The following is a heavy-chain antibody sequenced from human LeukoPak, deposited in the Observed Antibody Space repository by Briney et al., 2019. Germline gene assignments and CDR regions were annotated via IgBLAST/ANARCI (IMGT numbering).Heavy chain of an antibody. Sequence: GGSLRLSCVASGIIFISYEMNGVGQAPGKGGEWISCISSSGGHIYYADSVKGRFTISRDNAKNSLYLQMNNLRAEDTAVYYCARGFRDTAMFLDYWGQGTLVTVSS. CDR3: ARGFRDTAMFLDY. V-gene: IGHV3-48*03. CDR2: ISSSGGHI. J-gene: IGHJ4*02. D-gene: IGHD5-18*01. CDR1: GIIFISYE.